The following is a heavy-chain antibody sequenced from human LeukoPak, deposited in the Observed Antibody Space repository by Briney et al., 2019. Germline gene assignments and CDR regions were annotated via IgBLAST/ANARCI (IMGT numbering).Heavy chain of an antibody. CDR3: ARDYYDSSGYLIPFDY. CDR2: ISSSGSTI. D-gene: IGHD3-22*01. V-gene: IGHV3-11*01. Sequence: GGSLRLSCAASGFTFSDYYMSWIRQAPGKGLEWVSYISSSGSTIYYADSVKGRFTISRDNAKNSLYPQMNSLRAEDTAVYYCARDYYDSSGYLIPFDYWGQGTLVTVSS. CDR1: GFTFSDYY. J-gene: IGHJ4*02.